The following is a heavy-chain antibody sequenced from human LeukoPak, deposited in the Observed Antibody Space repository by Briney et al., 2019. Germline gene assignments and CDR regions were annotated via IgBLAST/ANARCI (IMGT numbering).Heavy chain of an antibody. Sequence: PSETLSLTCAVYGGSFSGYYWGWVRQPPGKALEWIGNIFYSGSTYYSPSLKSRVTISLDTSRNQFSLKLNSVTAADTAVYYCAKSNGYGLIDIWGQGTMVTVSS. D-gene: IGHD3-10*01. V-gene: IGHV4-34*12. CDR3: AKSNGYGLIDI. CDR1: GGSFSGYY. CDR2: IFYSGST. J-gene: IGHJ3*02.